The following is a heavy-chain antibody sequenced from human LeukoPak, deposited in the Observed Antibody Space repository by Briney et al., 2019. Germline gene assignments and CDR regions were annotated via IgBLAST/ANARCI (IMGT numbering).Heavy chain of an antibody. CDR1: GFTFSSYD. CDR2: IGTAGDT. V-gene: IGHV3-13*01. D-gene: IGHD2-2*01. CDR3: ARATPPDCSSTSCLTFFHYYMDV. Sequence: PGGSLRLSCAASGFTFSSYDMHWVRQATGKGLEWVSAIGTAGDTYYPGSVKGRFTISRENAKNSLYLQMNSLRAGDTAVYYCARATPPDCSSTSCLTFFHYYMDVWGKGTTVTISS. J-gene: IGHJ6*03.